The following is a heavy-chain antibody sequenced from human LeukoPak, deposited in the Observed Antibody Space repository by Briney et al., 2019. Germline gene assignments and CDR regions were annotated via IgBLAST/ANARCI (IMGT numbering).Heavy chain of an antibody. J-gene: IGHJ3*02. CDR2: INSGSSTI. CDR1: GFILSSYS. V-gene: IGHV3-48*01. CDR3: ARVLLERPGIDSFDI. Sequence: GGSLRPSCAASGFILSSYSMEWVRQAPGKGLEWVSHINSGSSTIYYPDSVKGRFTISRDNAKNSLYLQMNSLRVEDTAVYYCARVLLERPGIDSFDIWGQGTMVTVSS. D-gene: IGHD1-1*01.